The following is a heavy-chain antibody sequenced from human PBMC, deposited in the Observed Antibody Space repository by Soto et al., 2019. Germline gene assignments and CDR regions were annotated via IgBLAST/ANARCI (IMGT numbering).Heavy chain of an antibody. J-gene: IGHJ3*02. D-gene: IGHD2-15*01. V-gene: IGHV4-34*01. CDR1: GGSFSGYY. CDR2: INHSGST. CDR3: ARSHCSGGSCYGHDAFDI. Sequence: SETLSLTCAVYGGSFSGYYWSWIRQPPGKGLEWIGEINHSGSTNYNPSLKSRVTISVDTSKNQFSLKLSSVTAADTAVYYCARSHCSGGSCYGHDAFDIWGQGTMVTVSS.